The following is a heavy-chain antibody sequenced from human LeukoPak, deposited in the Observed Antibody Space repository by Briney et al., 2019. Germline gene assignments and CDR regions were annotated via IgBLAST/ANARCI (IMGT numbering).Heavy chain of an antibody. CDR2: IYHSGST. D-gene: IGHD1-26*01. CDR1: GYSISSGYY. CDR3: AAHDGGVGAPPGG. V-gene: IGHV4-38-2*01. Sequence: PSETLSLTCAVSGYSISSGYYWGWIRQPPGKGLEWIGSIYHSGSTYYNPSLKSRVTISVDTSKNQFSLKLSSVTAADTAVYYCAAHDGGVGAPPGGWGQATLVTVSS. J-gene: IGHJ4*02.